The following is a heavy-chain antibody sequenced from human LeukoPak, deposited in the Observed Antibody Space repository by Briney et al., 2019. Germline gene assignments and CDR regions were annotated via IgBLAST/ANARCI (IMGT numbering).Heavy chain of an antibody. CDR3: GRGHWGLDY. D-gene: IGHD7-27*01. CDR2: VKQDGSER. Sequence: GGSLRLSCAASGFNFSRYWMSWVRQAPGKGLEWVANVKQDGSERYNVDSVEGRFTISRNNAKNSLYLQMHGLRAEDTAVYYCGRGHWGLDYWGQGALVTVSS. J-gene: IGHJ4*02. CDR1: GFNFSRYW. V-gene: IGHV3-7*01.